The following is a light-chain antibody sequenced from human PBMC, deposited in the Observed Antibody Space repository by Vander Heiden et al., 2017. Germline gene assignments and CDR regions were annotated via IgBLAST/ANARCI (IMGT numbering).Light chain of an antibody. CDR1: NIGSKN. V-gene: IGLV3-9*01. CDR3: QVWDSSTVV. J-gene: IGLJ2*01. CDR2: RDS. Sequence: SYELTQPLSVSVALGQTARITCGGNNIGSKNVHWYQQKPGQAPVLVIYRDSNRPSGIPERFSGSNSVNTATLTISRAQAGDEADYYCQVWDSSTVVFGGGTKLTVL.